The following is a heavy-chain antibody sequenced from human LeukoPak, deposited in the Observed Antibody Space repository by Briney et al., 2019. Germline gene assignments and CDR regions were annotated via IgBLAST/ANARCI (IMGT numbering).Heavy chain of an antibody. J-gene: IGHJ4*02. V-gene: IGHV3-11*04. CDR1: GFTFSDYY. Sequence: GGSLRLSCAASGFTFSDYYMSWIRQAPGKGLEWASYISSSGSTIYYADSVKGRFTISRDNAKNSLYLQMNSLRAEDTAVYYCARSRQSLTTPDYWGQGTLVTVSS. CDR3: ARSRQSLTTPDY. CDR2: ISSSGSTI. D-gene: IGHD3-16*02.